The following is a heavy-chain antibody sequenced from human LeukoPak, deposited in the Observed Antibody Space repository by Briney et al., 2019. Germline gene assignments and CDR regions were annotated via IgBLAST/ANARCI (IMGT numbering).Heavy chain of an antibody. V-gene: IGHV4-38-2*02. J-gene: IGHJ4*02. Sequence: SETLSLTCTVSGYSISSGYYWGWIRQPPGKGLEWIGSIYHSGSTYYNPSLKSRVTISVDTSKNQFSLKLSSVTAADTAVYYCARDDYDILTGYDKSDYWGQGTLVTVSS. CDR1: GYSISSGYY. CDR3: ARDDYDILTGYDKSDY. CDR2: IYHSGST. D-gene: IGHD3-9*01.